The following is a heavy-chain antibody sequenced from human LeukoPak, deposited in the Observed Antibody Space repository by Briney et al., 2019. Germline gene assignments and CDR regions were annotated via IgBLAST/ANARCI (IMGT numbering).Heavy chain of an antibody. CDR3: ARSPRYCSGGSCYSVYFQY. Sequence: GGSLRLSCAASGFTFSIYAMTWVRQAPGKGLEWVSAISGSGDSTFYAASVKGRFTISRDNSKNTLYLQMNSLRAEDTAVYYCARSPRYCSGGSCYSVYFQYWGQGTLVTVSS. CDR1: GFTFSIYA. V-gene: IGHV3-23*01. CDR2: ISGSGDST. J-gene: IGHJ1*01. D-gene: IGHD2-15*01.